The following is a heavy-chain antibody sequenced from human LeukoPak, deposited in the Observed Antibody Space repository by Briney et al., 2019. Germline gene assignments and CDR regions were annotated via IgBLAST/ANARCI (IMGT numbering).Heavy chain of an antibody. CDR1: GFTFSSYG. D-gene: IGHD2-2*01. CDR3: AKEHYCISTSCPFDY. CDR2: IRYDGSNK. J-gene: IGHJ4*02. V-gene: IGHV3-30*02. Sequence: GGSLRLSCAASGFTFSSYGMHWVRQAPGKGLEWVAFIRYDGSNKNYADSVKGRFTISRDNSKNTLYLQMNSLRAEDTAVYYCAKEHYCISTSCPFDYWGQGTLVTVSS.